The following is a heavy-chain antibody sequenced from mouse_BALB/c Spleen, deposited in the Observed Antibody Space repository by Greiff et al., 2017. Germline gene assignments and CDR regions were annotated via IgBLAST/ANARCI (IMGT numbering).Heavy chain of an antibody. CDR1: GFSLTGYG. V-gene: IGHV2-6-7*01. J-gene: IGHJ4*01. Sequence: QLQQSGPGLVAPSQSLSITCTVSGFSLTGYGVNWVRQPPGKGLEWLGMIWGDGSTDYNSALKSRLSISKDNSKSQVFLKMNSLQTDDTARYYCARVDEYYAMDYWGQGTSVTVSS. CDR2: IWGDGST. CDR3: ARVDEYYAMDY.